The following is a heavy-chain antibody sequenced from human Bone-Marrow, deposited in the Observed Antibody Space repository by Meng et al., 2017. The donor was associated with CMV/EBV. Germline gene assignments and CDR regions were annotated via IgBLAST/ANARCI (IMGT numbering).Heavy chain of an antibody. Sequence: GSLRLSCNVSGDSISNYYWSWIRQPPGKGLEWIGYIYYSGSTNYSPSLKSRVTISLDTSKNQFSLKLSSVTAADTAVYYSARDHGVPIVVVPAASNWFDPWGQGTLVTVSS. CDR1: GDSISNYY. D-gene: IGHD2-2*01. CDR3: ARDHGVPIVVVPAASNWFDP. V-gene: IGHV4-59*12. J-gene: IGHJ5*02. CDR2: IYYSGST.